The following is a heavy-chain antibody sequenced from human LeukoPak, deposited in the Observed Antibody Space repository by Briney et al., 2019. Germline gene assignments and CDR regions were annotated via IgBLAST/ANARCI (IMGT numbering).Heavy chain of an antibody. CDR1: GGSISSNSYY. D-gene: IGHD3-9*01. V-gene: IGHV4-39*01. CDR3: ARISTYYDILTGYYNPTYYFDY. CDR2: IYYSGST. Sequence: SETLSLTCTVSGGSISSNSYYWGWIRHPPGKGLEWIGTIYYSGSTYYNPSLKSRVTISVDTSKNQFSLKLSSVTAADTAVYYCARISTYYDILTGYYNPTYYFDYWGQGTLVTVSS. J-gene: IGHJ4*02.